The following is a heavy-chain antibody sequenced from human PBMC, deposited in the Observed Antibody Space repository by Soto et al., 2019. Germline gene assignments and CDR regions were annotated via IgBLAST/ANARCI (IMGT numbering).Heavy chain of an antibody. D-gene: IGHD2-8*01. Sequence: ASVKVSCKASGYTFTSYDINWVRQATGQGLEWMGWMNPNSGNTGYAQKFQGRVTMTRNTSISTAYMELSSLRSEDTAVYYCARARYCTNGVCYFFDYWGQGTLVTVSS. CDR2: MNPNSGNT. CDR1: GYTFTSYD. CDR3: ARARYCTNGVCYFFDY. J-gene: IGHJ4*02. V-gene: IGHV1-8*01.